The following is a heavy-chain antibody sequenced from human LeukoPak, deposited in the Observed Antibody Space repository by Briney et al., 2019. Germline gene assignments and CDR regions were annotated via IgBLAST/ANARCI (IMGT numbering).Heavy chain of an antibody. CDR1: GYTLTELS. J-gene: IGHJ4*02. CDR3: ATARRYPELPDY. V-gene: IGHV1-24*01. CDR2: FDPEDGET. D-gene: IGHD1-7*01. Sequence: ASVKVSCKVSGYTLTELSMHWVRQAPGKGLEWMGGFDPEDGETIYAQKFQGRVTMTEDTSTDTAYMELSSLRFEDTAVYYCATARRYPELPDYWGQGTLVTVSS.